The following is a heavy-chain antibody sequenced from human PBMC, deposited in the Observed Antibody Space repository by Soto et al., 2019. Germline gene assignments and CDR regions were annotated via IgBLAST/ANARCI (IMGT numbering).Heavy chain of an antibody. CDR2: INHSGST. J-gene: IGHJ6*02. CDR1: GGSFSGYY. V-gene: IGHV4-34*01. Sequence: SENLSLTCAVYGGSFSGYYWSRIRQPPGKGLEWIGEINHSGSTNYNPSLKSRVTISVDTSKNQFSLKLSSVTAADTAVYYCASGPYSFWSGYYTPLVSNGMDVCGQGTTVTVSS. D-gene: IGHD3-3*01. CDR3: ASGPYSFWSGYYTPLVSNGMDV.